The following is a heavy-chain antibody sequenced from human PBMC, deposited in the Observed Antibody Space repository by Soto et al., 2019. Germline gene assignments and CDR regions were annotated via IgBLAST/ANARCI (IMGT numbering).Heavy chain of an antibody. CDR2: IWYDGSNK. CDR3: ARLYGETYLEHWYFDL. Sequence: QVQLVESGGGVVQPGRSLRLSCAASGFTFSSYGMHWVRQAPGKGLEWVAVIWYDGSNKYYADSVKGRFTISRDNSKNTLYLQMNSLRAEDTAVYYCARLYGETYLEHWYFDLCGRGTLVTVSS. D-gene: IGHD4-17*01. CDR1: GFTFSSYG. J-gene: IGHJ2*01. V-gene: IGHV3-33*01.